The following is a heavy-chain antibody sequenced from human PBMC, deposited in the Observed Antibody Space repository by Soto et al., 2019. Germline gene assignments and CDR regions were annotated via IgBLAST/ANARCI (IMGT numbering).Heavy chain of an antibody. J-gene: IGHJ6*04. CDR1: GFPLSSYW. D-gene: IGHD3-3*01. V-gene: IGHV3-74*01. CDR3: AIGAQGGYYVAV. CDR2: VKYDGTIT. Sequence: EVQLVESGGGSVQPGESLRLSCAVSGFPLSSYWIHWVRQAPGKGLVWVSRVKYDGTITNYADSLSGRLSISRDNAKNTVFLQMIRLRVEDTAVDYCAIGAQGGYYVAVWVKLTTVTVSS.